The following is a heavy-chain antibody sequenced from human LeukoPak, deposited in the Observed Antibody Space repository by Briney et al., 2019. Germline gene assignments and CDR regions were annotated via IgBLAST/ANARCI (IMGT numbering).Heavy chain of an antibody. J-gene: IGHJ4*02. CDR3: ARESGGSYYDFWSGYYPYYFDY. D-gene: IGHD3-3*01. V-gene: IGHV3-23*01. CDR2: ISGSGGST. CDR1: GFTFDDYG. Sequence: GGSLRLSCAASGFTFDDYGMSWVRQAPGKGLEWVSAISGSGGSTYYADSVKGRFTISRDNSKNTLYLQMNSLRAEDTAVYYCARESGGSYYDFWSGYYPYYFDYWGQGTLVTVSS.